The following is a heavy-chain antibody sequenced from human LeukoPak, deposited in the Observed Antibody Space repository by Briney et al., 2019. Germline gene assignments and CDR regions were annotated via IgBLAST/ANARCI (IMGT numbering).Heavy chain of an antibody. CDR2: ISWDGGST. Sequence: GGSLRLSCAASGFTFDDYAMHWVRQAPGKGLEWVSLISWDGGSTYYADSVKGRFTISRDNSRHTLYLQMNSLGAEDTALYYCAKDKEYSGFGPILSGYYYGMDVWGKGTTVTVSS. J-gene: IGHJ6*04. CDR1: GFTFDDYA. V-gene: IGHV3-43D*04. CDR3: AKDKEYSGFGPILSGYYYGMDV. D-gene: IGHD5-12*01.